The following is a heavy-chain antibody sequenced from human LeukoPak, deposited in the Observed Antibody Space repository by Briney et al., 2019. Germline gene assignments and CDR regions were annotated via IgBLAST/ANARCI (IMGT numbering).Heavy chain of an antibody. Sequence: ASVKVSCKASGGTFSSYAISWVRQAPGQGLEWMGGIIPIFGTANYAQKFQGRVTITTDESTSTAYVELSSLRSEDTAVYYCASQPAYCGGDCYWGNWFDPWGQGTLVTVSS. J-gene: IGHJ5*02. D-gene: IGHD2-21*02. CDR1: GGTFSSYA. CDR2: IIPIFGTA. CDR3: ASQPAYCGGDCYWGNWFDP. V-gene: IGHV1-69*05.